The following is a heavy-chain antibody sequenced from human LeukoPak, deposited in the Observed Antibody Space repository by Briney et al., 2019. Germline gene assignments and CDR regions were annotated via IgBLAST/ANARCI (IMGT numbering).Heavy chain of an antibody. J-gene: IGHJ3*02. Sequence: PGGSLRLSCAASGFTFSNSWMHWVCQAPEKGLEWVADIKCDGSEKCYVDSVKGRLTISRDNAKNSLYLQVNSLRAEDMTVYYCVRGVDSSTSCYVRAFDIWGQGTMVTVSS. D-gene: IGHD2-2*01. CDR2: IKCDGSEK. V-gene: IGHV3-52*01. CDR1: GFTFSNSW. CDR3: VRGVDSSTSCYVRAFDI.